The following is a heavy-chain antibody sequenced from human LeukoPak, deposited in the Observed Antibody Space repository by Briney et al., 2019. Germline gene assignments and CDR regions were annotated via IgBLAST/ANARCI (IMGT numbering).Heavy chain of an antibody. D-gene: IGHD4-17*01. CDR3: ASLPPDYGDYNAHLDV. V-gene: IGHV4-4*07. Sequence: SETLSLTCTVSGGSISHYYWSWIRPPAGKGLEWIGRIYTSGGANYSPSLKRRVTMSVDTSKNQFSLKLSSVTAAATAVYYCASLPPDYGDYNAHLDVWGQGTTVTVSS. J-gene: IGHJ6*02. CDR2: IYTSGGA. CDR1: GGSISHYY.